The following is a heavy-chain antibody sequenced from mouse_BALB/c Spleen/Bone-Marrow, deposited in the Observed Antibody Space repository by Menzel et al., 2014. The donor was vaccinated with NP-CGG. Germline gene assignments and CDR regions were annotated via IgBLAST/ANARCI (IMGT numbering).Heavy chain of an antibody. CDR2: ISSGSSTI. D-gene: IGHD2-2*01. J-gene: IGHJ4*01. CDR1: GFTFSSFG. V-gene: IGHV5-17*02. Sequence: EVQLQQSGGGLVQPGGSRKLSCAASGFTFSSFGMHWVRQAPEKGLEWVAYISSGSSTIYYADTVKGRFTISRDNPKNTLFLQMTSLRSEDTAMYYCARYGYYDAMDYWGRGTSVTVSS. CDR3: ARYGYYDAMDY.